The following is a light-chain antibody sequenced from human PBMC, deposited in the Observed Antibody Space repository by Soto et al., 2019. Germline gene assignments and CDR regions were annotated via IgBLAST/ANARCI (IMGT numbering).Light chain of an antibody. J-gene: IGKJ1*01. CDR2: DAS. CDR1: QSISNH. V-gene: IGKV1-39*01. CDR3: QQSYSTPIT. Sequence: DIQMTQSPSSLSASVEDRVIITCRASQSISNHLNWYQQKPGKAPKLLIYDASDLETGVPSRFSGSGSGTDFTLTISSLQPEDFATYYCQQSYSTPITFGQGTKVDI.